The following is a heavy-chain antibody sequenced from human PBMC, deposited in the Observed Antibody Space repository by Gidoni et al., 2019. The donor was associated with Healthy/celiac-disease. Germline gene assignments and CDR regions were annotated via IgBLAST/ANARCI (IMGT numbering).Heavy chain of an antibody. CDR1: GFPCSSYT. CDR2: ISVSGGST. J-gene: IGHJ6*02. D-gene: IGHD2-2*01. V-gene: IGHV3-23*01. CDR3: AKAKVYCSSTSCPDYYYYGMDV. Sequence: EVQLLESGGGWVQPGGSLRRSCAPSGFPCSSYTMNWVRQAPGKGLEWVSAISVSGGSTYYADSVKGRFTISRDNSKNTLYLQMNSLRAEDTAVYYCAKAKVYCSSTSCPDYYYYGMDVWGQGTTVTVSS.